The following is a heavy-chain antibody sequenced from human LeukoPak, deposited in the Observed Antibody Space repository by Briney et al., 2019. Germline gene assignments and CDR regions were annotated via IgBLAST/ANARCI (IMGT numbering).Heavy chain of an antibody. D-gene: IGHD4-17*01. CDR2: ISYDGSNK. CDR1: GFTFSSYS. CDR3: ARDKTVT. V-gene: IGHV3-30*04. J-gene: IGHJ5*02. Sequence: GRSLRLSRAASGFTFSSYSMHWVRQAPGKGLEWVAVISYDGSNKYYADSVKGRFTISRDNSKNTLYLQMNSLRAEDTAVYYCARDKTVTWGQGTLVTVSS.